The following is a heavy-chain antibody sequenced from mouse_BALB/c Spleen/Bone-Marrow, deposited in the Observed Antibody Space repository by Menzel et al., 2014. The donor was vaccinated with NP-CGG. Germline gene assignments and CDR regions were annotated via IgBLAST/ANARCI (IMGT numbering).Heavy chain of an antibody. V-gene: IGHV1S81*02. CDR2: ITPSNGDT. CDR3: SREGAY. CDR1: GYTFTSYY. J-gene: IGHJ3*01. Sequence: VKLVESGAELVKPGASVKLSCKASGYTFTSYYMYWVKQRPGQGLEWIGEITPSNGDTNFNEKFKSKATLTVDKSSSTAYMQLSSLTSEDSAVNYCSREGAYWGQGTLVTVSA.